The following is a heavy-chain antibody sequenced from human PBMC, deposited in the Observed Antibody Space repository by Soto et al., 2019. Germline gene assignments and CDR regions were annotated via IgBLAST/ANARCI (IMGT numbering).Heavy chain of an antibody. Sequence: QVHLVESGGGVVQPGRSLRLSCAASGFTFSTYAMHWVRQAPGKGLEWVAVISYDGSYKYYADSVKGRFTISRDNSKNMLYLQMNSLGAEDTAVYYCVRVPSKGADTNCRGYHYYGMDVWGQGTTVTVSS. D-gene: IGHD7-27*01. V-gene: IGHV3-30*04. CDR1: GFTFSTYA. CDR3: VRVPSKGADTNCRGYHYYGMDV. CDR2: ISYDGSYK. J-gene: IGHJ6*02.